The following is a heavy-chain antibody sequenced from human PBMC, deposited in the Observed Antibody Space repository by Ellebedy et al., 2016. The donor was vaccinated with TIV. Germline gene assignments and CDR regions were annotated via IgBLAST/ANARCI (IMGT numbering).Heavy chain of an antibody. D-gene: IGHD2-2*01. CDR2: IGTAGDT. J-gene: IGHJ4*02. V-gene: IGHV3-13*01. CDR1: GFTFSDYD. CDR3: ARGRSRTSSYDY. Sequence: GESLKISXAASGFTFSDYDMHWVRQATGKGLEWVSAIGTAGDTHYPGSVKGRFTTSRENAKNSLYLQMNSLRAGDTAVYFCARGRSRTSSYDYWGQGTLVTVSS.